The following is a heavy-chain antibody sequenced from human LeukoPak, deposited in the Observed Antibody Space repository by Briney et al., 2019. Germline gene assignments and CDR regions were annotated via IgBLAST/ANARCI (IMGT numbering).Heavy chain of an antibody. D-gene: IGHD6-19*01. V-gene: IGHV4-39*01. CDR3: ARASPRGLAVAGTV. Sequence: KTSETLSLTCTVSGDSISSSSSYWGWIRQPPGKGLDYSGNTYYNTSLKSRVTISVDTSKNQFSLKLNSVTAADTAVYYCARASPRGLAVAGTVWGQGTLVTVSS. CDR2: YSGNT. CDR1: GDSISSSSSY. J-gene: IGHJ4*02.